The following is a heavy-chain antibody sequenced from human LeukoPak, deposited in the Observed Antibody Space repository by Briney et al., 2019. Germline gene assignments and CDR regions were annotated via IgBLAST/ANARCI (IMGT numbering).Heavy chain of an antibody. Sequence: GGSLRLSCAASGFIFTTYWMSWVRQAPGKGLEWVAHINIDGNEKFYVDSVRGRFTISRDNAENSLHLQMNSLRAEDTAVYYCAREVVLSTSAWFEYWGQGTLVTVSS. CDR2: INIDGNEK. D-gene: IGHD3-22*01. CDR1: GFIFTTYW. J-gene: IGHJ4*02. CDR3: AREVVLSTSAWFEY. V-gene: IGHV3-7*01.